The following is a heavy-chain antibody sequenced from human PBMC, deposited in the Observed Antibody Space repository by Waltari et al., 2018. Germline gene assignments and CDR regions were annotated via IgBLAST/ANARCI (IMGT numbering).Heavy chain of an antibody. V-gene: IGHV4-34*01. CDR2: SNHDGTT. J-gene: IGHJ5*02. D-gene: IGHD6-13*01. Sequence: QVQPHQRGAGLFKPSASLSLTCAVYAGSFSGYYWSWIRQPPGKGLEWIGESNHDGTTNYNPALKSRVTMSVDTSKKQFSLNLRSVTAADTAVYYCVRWQQQLARSWFDPWGQGTLVTVSS. CDR1: AGSFSGYY. CDR3: VRWQQQLARSWFDP.